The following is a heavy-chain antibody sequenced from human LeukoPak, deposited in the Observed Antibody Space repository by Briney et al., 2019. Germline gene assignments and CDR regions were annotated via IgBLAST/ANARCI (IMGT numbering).Heavy chain of an antibody. CDR1: GASITSGGYY. CDR3: ATKPGYFSGGRSYSQNGNWFDP. D-gene: IGHD2-15*01. J-gene: IGHJ5*02. V-gene: IGHV4-31*03. Sequence: PSETLSLTCTVSGASITSGGYYWSWIRQHPQRGLEWIGYLYYTGSSFSTPPLKSRFTISVDTSENQFSLNLNSVTAADTAIYYFATKPGYFSGGRSYSQNGNWFDPWGQGTLVTVSS. CDR2: LYYTGSS.